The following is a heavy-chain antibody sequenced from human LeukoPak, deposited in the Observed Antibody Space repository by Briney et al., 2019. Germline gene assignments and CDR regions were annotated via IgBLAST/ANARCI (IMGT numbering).Heavy chain of an antibody. CDR3: AREKYYYGSGSYIYYYYYMDV. V-gene: IGHV4-61*02. Sequence: PSETLSLTCTVSGGSITSVSYSWSWIRQPAGKGLEWIGRIYSSGSTNYNPSLKRRVTISVDTSKKQFSLKLNSVTAADTAVYYCAREKYYYGSGSYIYYYYYMDVWGKGTTVTISS. CDR1: GGSITSVSYS. CDR2: IYSSGST. J-gene: IGHJ6*03. D-gene: IGHD3-10*01.